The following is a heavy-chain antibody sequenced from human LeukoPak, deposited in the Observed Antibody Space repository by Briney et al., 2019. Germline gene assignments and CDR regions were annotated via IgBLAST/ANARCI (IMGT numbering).Heavy chain of an antibody. V-gene: IGHV3-23*01. CDR2: ISSSGGST. CDR1: GFTLSSYA. Sequence: PGGSWSPSFQPSGFTLSSYARTGFGQPQGRGWSGVSVISSSGGSTYYADSVKGRFTISRDNSKNTLYLQMNSLRAEDTAVYYCAKSQDDFWSGYPLFLDYWGQGTLVTVSS. J-gene: IGHJ4*02. D-gene: IGHD3-3*01. CDR3: AKSQDDFWSGYPLFLDY.